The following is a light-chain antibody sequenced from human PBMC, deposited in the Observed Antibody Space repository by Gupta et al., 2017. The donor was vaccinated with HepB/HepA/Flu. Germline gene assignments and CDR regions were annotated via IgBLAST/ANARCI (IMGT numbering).Light chain of an antibody. CDR3: AAWDTSRNVVV. V-gene: IGLV1-44*01. J-gene: IGLJ2*01. CDR1: SSNVGRNN. Sequence: QSVMTQPTSVSGTPGQRVPISCSASSSNVGRNNVNWYQQLPGTAPKLLIYYNDERTSGVPERISGSKSGTSASMAISGLQAEDEADYYCAAWDTSRNVVVFGGGTKLTVL. CDR2: YND.